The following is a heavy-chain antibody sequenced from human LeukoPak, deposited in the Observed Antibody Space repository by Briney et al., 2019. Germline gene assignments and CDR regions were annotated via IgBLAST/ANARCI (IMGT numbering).Heavy chain of an antibody. CDR1: GFTFSTHG. Sequence: GGSLRFSCAASGFTFSTHGMHWVRQAPGKGLEWVAVISYDGSNKYYADSVKGRFTISRDNSKNTLYLQVNSLRAEDTAVYYCAKGRSSGYYFFDYWGQGTLVTVSS. V-gene: IGHV3-30*18. CDR3: AKGRSSGYYFFDY. J-gene: IGHJ4*02. CDR2: ISYDGSNK. D-gene: IGHD3-22*01.